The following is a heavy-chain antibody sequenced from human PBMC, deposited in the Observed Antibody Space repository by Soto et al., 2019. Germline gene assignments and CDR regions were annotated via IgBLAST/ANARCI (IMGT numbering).Heavy chain of an antibody. D-gene: IGHD5-18*01. V-gene: IGHV1-18*01. CDR1: GYTFISYG. CDR3: ARTDTSMVTFY. J-gene: IGHJ4*02. CDR2: ISANNGNT. Sequence: ASVKVSCKASGYTFISYGISWVRQAPGQGLEWLGWISANNGNTKYAQSFQGRVSMSTDASTNTAYMELRSLTSDDTAVYYCARTDTSMVTFYWGQGTLVTVS.